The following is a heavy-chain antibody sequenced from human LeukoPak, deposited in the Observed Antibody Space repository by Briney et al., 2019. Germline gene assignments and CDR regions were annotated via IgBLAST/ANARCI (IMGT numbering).Heavy chain of an antibody. D-gene: IGHD3-22*01. CDR3: ARKDGAGYYYYFDS. CDR1: GFTFISYS. CDR2: ISSSSTSM. J-gene: IGHJ4*02. Sequence: GGSLRLSCAASGFTFISYSMDCVRQAPGKGLEWVSYISSSSTSMYYADSVKGRFTISRDNARNSLYLQMNSLRAEDTAVYYCARKDGAGYYYYFDSWGQGTLVTVSS. V-gene: IGHV3-48*01.